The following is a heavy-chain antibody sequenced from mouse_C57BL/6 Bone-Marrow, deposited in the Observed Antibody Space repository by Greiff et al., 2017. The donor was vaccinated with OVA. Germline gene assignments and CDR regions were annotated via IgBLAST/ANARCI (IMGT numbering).Heavy chain of an antibody. D-gene: IGHD2-14*01. CDR3: AEGTTGADVTGFAY. CDR2: LYPRSGNT. CDR1: GYTFTSYG. Sequence: VQLQQSGAELARPGASVKLSCKASGYTFTSYGLSWVTQRTGQGLEWIGELYPRSGNTNYNEKFQGKATLTADKYSSTANIELLRLTSEDSAVYFCAEGTTGADVTGFAYWGQGTLVTVSA. J-gene: IGHJ3*01. V-gene: IGHV1-81*01.